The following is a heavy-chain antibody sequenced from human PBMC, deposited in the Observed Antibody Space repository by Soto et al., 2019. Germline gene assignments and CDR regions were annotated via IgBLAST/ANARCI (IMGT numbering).Heavy chain of an antibody. CDR2: IYHSVST. V-gene: IGHV4-30-4*01. CDR3: ARVREFYYDRSGIFDY. J-gene: IGHJ4*02. Sequence: PSETLSLTCTVSGASISSGDYYWNWMRQPPGKGLEWIGYIYHSVSTYYNPSLKSRVTTSLDTSKNQFSLNLSSVTAADTAVYYCARVREFYYDRSGIFDYWGQGTLVTVSS. CDR1: GASISSGDYY. D-gene: IGHD3-22*01.